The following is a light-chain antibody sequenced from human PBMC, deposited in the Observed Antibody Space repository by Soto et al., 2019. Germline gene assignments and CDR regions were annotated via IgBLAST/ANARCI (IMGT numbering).Light chain of an antibody. CDR1: QSVSNLY. CDR3: HEFGSSLWT. V-gene: IGKV3-20*01. CDR2: GAS. Sequence: EIVLTQSPGTLSLSPGERATLSCRASQSVSNLYLAWYQHKPGQAPRLLIYGASNRATGIPDRFSGSGSGTDFTLTISRLEPEDFAVYYCHEFGSSLWTFDQGTKVEIK. J-gene: IGKJ1*01.